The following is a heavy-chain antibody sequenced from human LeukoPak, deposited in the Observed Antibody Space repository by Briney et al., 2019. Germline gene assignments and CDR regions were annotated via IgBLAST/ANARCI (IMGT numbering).Heavy chain of an antibody. Sequence: GASVKVSCKASGYTFTGYYMHWVRQAPGQGLEWMGWINPNSGGTNYAQKFQGRVTMTRDTSISTAYMELSRLRSDDTAVYYCARGVGAIYPNLDYWGQGTLVTVSS. CDR2: INPNSGGT. CDR3: ARGVGAIYPNLDY. D-gene: IGHD1-26*01. J-gene: IGHJ4*02. CDR1: GYTFTGYY. V-gene: IGHV1-2*02.